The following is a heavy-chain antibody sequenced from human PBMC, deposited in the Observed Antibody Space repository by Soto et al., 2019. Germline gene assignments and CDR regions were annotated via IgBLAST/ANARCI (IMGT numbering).Heavy chain of an antibody. D-gene: IGHD3-3*02. CDR2: SIPIFGTA. CDR3: ARISSPAIRYYYGMDV. J-gene: IGHJ6*02. Sequence: QVQLVQSGAEVKKPGSSVKVSCKASGGTFSSYAISWVRQAPGQGLEWRGGSIPIFGTANYAQKFQGRVTITAEESASTAYMELSRLRSEAPAVSYCARISSPAIRYYYGMDVWGQGTTVTVSS. CDR1: GGTFSSYA. V-gene: IGHV1-69*01.